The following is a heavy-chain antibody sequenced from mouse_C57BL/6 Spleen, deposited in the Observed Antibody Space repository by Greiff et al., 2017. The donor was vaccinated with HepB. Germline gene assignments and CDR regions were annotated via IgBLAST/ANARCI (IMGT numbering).Heavy chain of an antibody. CDR3: ARGIRDFDV. CDR2: ISSGGSYT. Sequence: VQLQQSGGDLVKPGGSLKLSCAASGFTFSSYGMSWVRQTPDKRLEWVATISSGGSYTYYPDSVKGRFTISRDNAKNTLYLQMSSLKSEDTAMYYCARGIRDFDVWGTGTTVTVSS. J-gene: IGHJ1*03. CDR1: GFTFSSYG. V-gene: IGHV5-6*01.